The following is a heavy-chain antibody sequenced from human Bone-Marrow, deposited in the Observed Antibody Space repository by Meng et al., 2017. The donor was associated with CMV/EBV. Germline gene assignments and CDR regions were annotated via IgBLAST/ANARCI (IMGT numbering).Heavy chain of an antibody. J-gene: IGHJ5*02. CDR3: ARSYQLLYNWFDP. CDR1: GGTFSSYA. D-gene: IGHD2-2*01. CDR2: IIPIFGTA. Sequence: SVKVSCKASGGTFSSYAISWVRQAPGQGLEWMGGIIPIFGTANYAQKFQGRVTITTDESTSTAYMELSSLRSEDTAVYYCARSYQLLYNWFDPWGQGTLVTVSS. V-gene: IGHV1-69*05.